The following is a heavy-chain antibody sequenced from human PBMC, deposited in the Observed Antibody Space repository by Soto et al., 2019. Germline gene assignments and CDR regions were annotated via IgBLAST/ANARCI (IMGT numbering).Heavy chain of an antibody. J-gene: IGHJ6*02. CDR1: GYSFTSYW. Sequence: PGESLKISCKGSGYSFTSYWIGWVRQMPGKGLEWMGIIYPGDSDTRYSPSFQGQVTISADKSISTAYLQWSSLKASDTAMYYCARVPRPLALYYYGMDVWGQGTTVTVSS. D-gene: IGHD3-16*01. V-gene: IGHV5-51*01. CDR3: ARVPRPLALYYYGMDV. CDR2: IYPGDSDT.